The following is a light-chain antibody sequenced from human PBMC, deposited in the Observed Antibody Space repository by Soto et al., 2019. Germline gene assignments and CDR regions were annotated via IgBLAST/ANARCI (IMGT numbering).Light chain of an antibody. CDR1: QSVSSVN. V-gene: IGKV3-20*01. Sequence: EIVLTQSPGTLSLSPGERATLSCRASQSVSSVNLAWYQQSPGQAPRLLIYGAYNRATGIPDRFRGRGAGTDFTLTITRLEPEDFAVYYCQQYGGSPLTFGGGTKVEIK. CDR2: GAY. J-gene: IGKJ4*01. CDR3: QQYGGSPLT.